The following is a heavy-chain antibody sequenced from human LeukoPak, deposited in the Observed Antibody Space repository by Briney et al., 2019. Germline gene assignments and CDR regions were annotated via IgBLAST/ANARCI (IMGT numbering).Heavy chain of an antibody. CDR3: AKTPLYYDFWSGYYPPDY. J-gene: IGHJ4*02. D-gene: IGHD3-3*01. Sequence: GGSLRPSCAASGFTVSSNYMSWVRQAPGKGLEWVSVIYSGGSTYYADSVKGRFTISRDNSKNTLYLQMNSLRAEDTAVYYCAKTPLYYDFWSGYYPPDYWGQGTLVTVSS. CDR2: IYSGGST. CDR1: GFTVSSNY. V-gene: IGHV3-53*01.